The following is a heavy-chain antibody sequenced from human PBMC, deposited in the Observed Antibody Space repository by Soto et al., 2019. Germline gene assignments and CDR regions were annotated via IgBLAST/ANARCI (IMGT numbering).Heavy chain of an antibody. J-gene: IGHJ5*02. Sequence: SATLSLTCTVSGGSISSYHWSWIRQSPGEGLEWIGYVFYTGSTKYNPALKRRVTISVDTSKNQFSLKLSSVSAADTGLYYCARSYSGTFYGYDTWGQG. D-gene: IGHD1-26*01. V-gene: IGHV4-59*01. CDR1: GGSISSYH. CDR2: VFYTGST. CDR3: ARSYSGTFYGYDT.